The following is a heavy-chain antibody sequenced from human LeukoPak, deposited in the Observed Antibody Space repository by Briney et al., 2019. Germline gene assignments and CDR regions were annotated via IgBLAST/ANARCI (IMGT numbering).Heavy chain of an antibody. D-gene: IGHD2-15*01. CDR2: IQNDGNKN. J-gene: IGHJ4*02. Sequence: TGGPLWLTCVGSGFPFRTFCIRWVRQAPGKGLEWVAFIQNDGNKNVYADPVKGRFIIARAYSKSAVFLQMDSLRAEETAVYHCARDIWERDYCNFVIWGQGTLVTVFS. V-gene: IGHV3-30*02. CDR1: GFPFRTFC. CDR3: ARDIWERDYCNFVI.